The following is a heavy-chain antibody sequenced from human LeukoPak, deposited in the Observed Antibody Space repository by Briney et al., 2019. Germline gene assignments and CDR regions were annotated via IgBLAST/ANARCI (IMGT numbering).Heavy chain of an antibody. CDR2: IYYSGST. J-gene: IGHJ6*02. Sequence: SETLSLTCTVSGGSISSSSYCWGWIRQPPGKGLEWIGSIYYSGSTYYNPSLKSRVTISVDTSKNQFSLKLSSVTAADTAVYYCAGTYDFWSGYYGMDVWGQGTTVTVSS. CDR3: AGTYDFWSGYYGMDV. D-gene: IGHD3-3*01. V-gene: IGHV4-39*01. CDR1: GGSISSSSYC.